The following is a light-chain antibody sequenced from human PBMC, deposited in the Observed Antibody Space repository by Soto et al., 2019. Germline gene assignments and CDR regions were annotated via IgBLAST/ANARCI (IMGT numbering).Light chain of an antibody. J-gene: IGKJ2*01. CDR1: QSISTY. CDR3: QQTHATPYT. CDR2: VAS. Sequence: DIQMTQSPSSLSASVGDRVTITCRASQSISTYLNWYQHKPGKPPKILIYVASTLQSGVPSRFSGSGSGTDFTLTINSLQPEDFATYYCQQTHATPYTFGQGTKLEIK. V-gene: IGKV1-39*01.